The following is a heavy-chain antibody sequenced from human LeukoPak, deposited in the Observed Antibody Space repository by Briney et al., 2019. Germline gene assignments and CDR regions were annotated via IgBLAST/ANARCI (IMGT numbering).Heavy chain of an antibody. V-gene: IGHV3-7*01. CDR2: IKQDGSEK. J-gene: IGHJ3*02. D-gene: IGHD7-27*01. Sequence: QPGGSLRLSCAASGFTFSSYWMSWVRQAPGKGLEWVANIKQDGSEKYYVDSVKGRFTISRDNAKNSLYLQLNSLRAEDTAVYYCARLGNWGGNAFDIWGQGTMVTVSS. CDR3: ARLGNWGGNAFDI. CDR1: GFTFSSYW.